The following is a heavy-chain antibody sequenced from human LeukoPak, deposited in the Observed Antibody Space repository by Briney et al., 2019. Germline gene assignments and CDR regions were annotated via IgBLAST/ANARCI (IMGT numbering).Heavy chain of an antibody. J-gene: IGHJ4*02. V-gene: IGHV3-30-3*01. Sequence: GGSLRLSCAASGFTFSSYAMHWVRQAPGKGLEWVAVISYDGSNKYYADSVKGRFTISRDNAKTSLYLQMNSLRAEDAAVYYCTRGSSGWYLFDYWGQGTLVTVSS. CDR3: TRGSSGWYLFDY. CDR1: GFTFSSYA. D-gene: IGHD6-19*01. CDR2: ISYDGSNK.